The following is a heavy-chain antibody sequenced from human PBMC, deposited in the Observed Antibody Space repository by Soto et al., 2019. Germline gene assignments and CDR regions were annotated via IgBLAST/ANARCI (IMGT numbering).Heavy chain of an antibody. V-gene: IGHV1-3*01. CDR2: INAGNGNT. CDR1: GYTFTSYA. Sequence: ASVKVSCKASGYTFTSYAMHWVRQAPGQRLEWMGWINAGNGNTKYSQKFQGRVTITRDTSASTAYMELSSLRSEDTAVYYCARVRGLTRYYYMDVWGKGTTVTVSS. CDR3: ARVRGLTRYYYMDV. J-gene: IGHJ6*03. D-gene: IGHD3-9*01.